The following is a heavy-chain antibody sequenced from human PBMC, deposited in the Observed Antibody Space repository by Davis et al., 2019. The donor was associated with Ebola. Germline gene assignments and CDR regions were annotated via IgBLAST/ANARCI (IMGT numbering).Heavy chain of an antibody. D-gene: IGHD3-16*01. V-gene: IGHV4-59*01. CDR1: GGSISNYY. J-gene: IGHJ6*02. CDR2: IYYTGGT. Sequence: SETPSLTCTISGGSISNYYWTWIRQPPGKGLEWIGNIYYTGGTHSSPSLKSRVTFFIDTSKDEFSLKLTSVTAADTAVYYCARDHGGGRMDVWGQGTTVTVSS. CDR3: ARDHGGGRMDV.